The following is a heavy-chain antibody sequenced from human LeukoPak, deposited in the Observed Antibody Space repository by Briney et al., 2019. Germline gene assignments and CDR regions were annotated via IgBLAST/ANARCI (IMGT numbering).Heavy chain of an antibody. CDR1: GFTFTTYW. D-gene: IGHD2-15*01. Sequence: PGGSLRLSCVVSGFTFTTYWMHWVRQAPGKGLVWVSRINGDGSNSNYADSVKGRFTISRDNARNTLYLQMNGLRAEDTALYYCARTPPTSHFDFWGQGTLVTVSS. J-gene: IGHJ4*02. CDR2: INGDGSNS. V-gene: IGHV3-74*01. CDR3: ARTPPTSHFDF.